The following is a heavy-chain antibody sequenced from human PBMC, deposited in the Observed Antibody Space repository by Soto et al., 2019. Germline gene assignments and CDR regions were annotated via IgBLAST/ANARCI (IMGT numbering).Heavy chain of an antibody. V-gene: IGHV1-18*01. CDR3: ARGGHTIFGVAETDY. CDR1: GYTFTSYG. CDR2: ISAYNGNT. D-gene: IGHD3-3*01. J-gene: IGHJ4*02. Sequence: VASVKVSCKASGYTFTSYGISWVRQAPGQGLEWMGWISAYNGNTNYAQKLQGRVTMTTDTSTSTAYMELRSLRSDDTAVYYCARGGHTIFGVAETDYWGQGTLVTGSS.